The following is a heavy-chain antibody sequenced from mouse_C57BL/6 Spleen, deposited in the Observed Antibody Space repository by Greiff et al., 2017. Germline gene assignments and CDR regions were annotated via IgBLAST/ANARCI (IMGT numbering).Heavy chain of an antibody. CDR1: GYTFTSSW. V-gene: IGHV1-53*01. Sequence: VQLQQPGTELVQPGASVKLSCKASGYTFTSSWMHWVKQRPGQGLEWIGNINPSNGGTNYNEKFKSKATLTVAKSSSTAYMQLSSLTSEDSAVYYCARDDGYYRFAYGGQGTLVTVSA. J-gene: IGHJ3*01. CDR3: ARDDGYYRFAY. D-gene: IGHD2-3*01. CDR2: INPSNGGT.